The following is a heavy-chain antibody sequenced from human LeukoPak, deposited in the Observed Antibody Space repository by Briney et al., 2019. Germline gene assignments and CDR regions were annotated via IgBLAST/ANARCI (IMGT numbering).Heavy chain of an antibody. CDR2: ISAYNGNT. CDR3: ARTPARYCSSTSCRILDY. D-gene: IGHD2-2*01. J-gene: IGHJ4*02. V-gene: IGHV1-18*01. Sequence: ASVNVSCKASGYTFTSYGISWVRQAPGQGLEWMGWISAYNGNTNYEQKLQGRVTMTTDTSTSTAYMELRSLRSDATAVYYCARTPARYCSSTSCRILDYWGQGTLVTVSS. CDR1: GYTFTSYG.